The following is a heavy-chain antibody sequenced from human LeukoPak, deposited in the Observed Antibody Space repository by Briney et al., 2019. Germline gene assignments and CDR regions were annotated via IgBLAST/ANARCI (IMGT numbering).Heavy chain of an antibody. J-gene: IGHJ4*02. D-gene: IGHD5-24*01. CDR3: ARDWVYKIDY. CDR2: ISHDGFI. V-gene: IGHV3-74*01. Sequence: GGSLRLSCAASGFTFSSYAVSWVHQAPGKGLVWVSRISHDGFISYADSVKGRFTISRDNAKNTLILQMNSLRAEDTAVYYCARDWVYKIDYWGRGTLVTVSS. CDR1: GFTFSSYA.